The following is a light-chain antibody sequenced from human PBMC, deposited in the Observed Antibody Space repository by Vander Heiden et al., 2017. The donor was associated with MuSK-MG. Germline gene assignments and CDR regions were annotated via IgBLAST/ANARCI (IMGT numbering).Light chain of an antibody. CDR2: EGY. Sequence: DIVMTQTPLSLSVTPGQPASISCTSSQSLLSTDGRSYLYWYLQKPGQPPQLLIYEGYNRFSGVPDRFSGSGSGTDFILTISRVEAEDVGIYYCRQSIEIPHTFGGGTYVEIK. CDR3: RQSIEIPHT. J-gene: IGKJ4*01. V-gene: IGKV2D-29*01. CDR1: QSLLSTDGRSY.